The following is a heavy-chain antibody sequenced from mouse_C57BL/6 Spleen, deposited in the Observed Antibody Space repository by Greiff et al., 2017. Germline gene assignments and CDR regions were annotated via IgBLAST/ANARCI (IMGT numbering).Heavy chain of an antibody. D-gene: IGHD1-1*01. CDR2: ISDGGSYT. CDR3: ARGKYYGSEDYAMDY. Sequence: EVQGVESGGGLVKPGGSLKLSCAASGFTFSSYAMSWVRQTPEKRLEWVATISDGGSYTYYPDNVKGRFTISRDNAKNNLYLQMSHLKSEDTAMYYCARGKYYGSEDYAMDYWGQGTSVTVSS. CDR1: GFTFSSYA. J-gene: IGHJ4*01. V-gene: IGHV5-4*01.